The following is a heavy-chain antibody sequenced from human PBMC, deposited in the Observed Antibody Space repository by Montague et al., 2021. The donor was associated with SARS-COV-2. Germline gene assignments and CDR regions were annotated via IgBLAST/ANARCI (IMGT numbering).Heavy chain of an antibody. Sequence: SLRLSCAASGFIFNNFAFPWVRQAPGKGLEWVAIITYDGIDKFYADSVKGRFTISRDNYKNTLYLRMSSVTPEDTAIYYCARDRVCPDDGDFFDHWGQGTLVTVSS. D-gene: IGHD7-27*01. CDR3: ARDRVCPDDGDFFDH. J-gene: IGHJ3*01. CDR2: ITYDGIDK. V-gene: IGHV3-30*04. CDR1: GFIFNNFA.